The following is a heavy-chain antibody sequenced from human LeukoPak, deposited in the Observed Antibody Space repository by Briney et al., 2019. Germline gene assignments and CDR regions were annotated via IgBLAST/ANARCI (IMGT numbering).Heavy chain of an antibody. CDR1: GGSFSGYY. J-gene: IGHJ4*02. Sequence: PSETLSLTCAVYGGSFSGYYWSWIRQPPGKGLEWIGEINHSGSTNYNPSLKSRVTISVDTSKNQFSLKLSSVTAADTAVYYCARGREVPAEPFDYWGQGTLVTVSS. V-gene: IGHV4-34*01. CDR3: ARGREVPAEPFDY. CDR2: INHSGST. D-gene: IGHD2-2*01.